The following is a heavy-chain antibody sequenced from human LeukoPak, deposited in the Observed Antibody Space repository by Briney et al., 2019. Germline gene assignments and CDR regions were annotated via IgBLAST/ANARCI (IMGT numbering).Heavy chain of an antibody. V-gene: IGHV4-4*07. CDR1: GDSISNYY. J-gene: IGHJ6*03. Sequence: SQTLSLTCTVSGDSISNYYWSWVRQPAGKGMEWIGRIYASGSSNYNPSLKSRITMSVDTSKNQFSLKLSSVTAADTAVYYCARCLNTYYYDNSGYSPEHYYMDVWGKGTTVIVSS. CDR2: IYASGSS. D-gene: IGHD3-22*01. CDR3: ARCLNTYYYDNSGYSPEHYYMDV.